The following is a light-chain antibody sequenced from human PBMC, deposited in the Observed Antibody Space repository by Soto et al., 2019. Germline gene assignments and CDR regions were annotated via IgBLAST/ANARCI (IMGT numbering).Light chain of an antibody. CDR2: GNS. Sequence: QSVLTQPPSVSGAPGQRVTISCTGSRSNIGAGYDVHGYQQLPGTAPKLLIDGNSNRPSGVPDRFSGSKSGTSASLAISGLQDEDEADYYCQSYDISLSGVVFGGGTKLTVL. CDR1: RSNIGAGYD. V-gene: IGLV1-40*01. CDR3: QSYDISLSGVV. J-gene: IGLJ2*01.